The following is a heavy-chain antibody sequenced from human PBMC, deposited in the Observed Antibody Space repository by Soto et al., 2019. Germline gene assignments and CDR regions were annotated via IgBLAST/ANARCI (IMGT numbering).Heavy chain of an antibody. CDR2: VGGSDTDK. V-gene: IGHV3-23*01. J-gene: IGHJ3*02. CDR1: GFTFSAYA. Sequence: EVQLLESGGGVVQPGGSLRLSCAASGFTFSAYAMSWVRQAPGKGLQWVSGVGGSDTDKHYADSVRGRFTVSRDNSKNTMYMHMNRLRADDTAVDSCAKDATAVNGVWDPFDMWGQGTEVTVSS. D-gene: IGHD2-8*01. CDR3: AKDATAVNGVWDPFDM.